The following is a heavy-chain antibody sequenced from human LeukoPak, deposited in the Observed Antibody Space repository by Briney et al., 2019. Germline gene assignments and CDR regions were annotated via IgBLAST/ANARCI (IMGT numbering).Heavy chain of an antibody. CDR2: IYYSGST. D-gene: IGHD2-21*02. CDR3: ARWCTPYCGGDCYSTYYGMDV. Sequence: SETLSLTCTVSGGSISSSSYYWGWIRQPPGKGLEWIGSIYYSGSTYYNPSLKSRVTISVDTSKNQFSLKLSSVTAADTAVYYCARWCTPYCGGDCYSTYYGMDVWGQGTTVTVSS. V-gene: IGHV4-39*01. J-gene: IGHJ6*02. CDR1: GGSISSSSYY.